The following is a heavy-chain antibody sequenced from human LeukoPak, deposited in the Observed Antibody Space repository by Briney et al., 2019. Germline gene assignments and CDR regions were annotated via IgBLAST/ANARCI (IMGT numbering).Heavy chain of an antibody. CDR1: GFSFSSHG. CDR3: AKERLRYCGSTRCYGDGMDV. Sequence: GGSLRLSCAASGFSFSSHGMPWVRQAPGKGLEWVAVISYDGGNKYYADSVKGRFTISRDNSKNTLYLQMDSLRAEDTAVYYCAKERLRYCGSTRCYGDGMDVWGQGTTVTVSS. CDR2: ISYDGGNK. V-gene: IGHV3-30*18. J-gene: IGHJ6*02. D-gene: IGHD2-2*01.